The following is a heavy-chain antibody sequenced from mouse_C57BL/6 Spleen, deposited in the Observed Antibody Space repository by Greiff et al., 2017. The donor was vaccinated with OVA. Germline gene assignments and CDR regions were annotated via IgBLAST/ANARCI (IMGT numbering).Heavy chain of an antibody. CDR2: IYPGDGDT. Sequence: QVQLKQSGPELVKPGASVKISCKASGYAFSSSWMNWVKQRPGKGLEWIGRIYPGDGDTNYNGKFKGKATLTADKSSSTAYMQPSSLTSEDSAVYFCARNLYDGYAMDYWGQGTSVTVSS. D-gene: IGHD2-12*01. CDR3: ARNLYDGYAMDY. J-gene: IGHJ4*01. V-gene: IGHV1-82*01. CDR1: GYAFSSSW.